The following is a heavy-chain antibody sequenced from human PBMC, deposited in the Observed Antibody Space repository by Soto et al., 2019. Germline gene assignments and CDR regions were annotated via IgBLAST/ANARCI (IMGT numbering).Heavy chain of an antibody. D-gene: IGHD3-10*01. V-gene: IGHV4-34*01. J-gene: IGHJ5*02. CDR3: ARGPYLRETYYYGSGSYYRLYNWFDP. Sequence: PSETLSLTCTVSGGSISGYYWSWLRQPPGKGLEWIGEIKHNGSTKYNPSLKSRVTISVDTSKNQFSLKLNSVTAADTAVYYCARGPYLRETYYYGSGSYYRLYNWFDPWGQGTLVTVSS. CDR1: GGSISGYY. CDR2: IKHNGST.